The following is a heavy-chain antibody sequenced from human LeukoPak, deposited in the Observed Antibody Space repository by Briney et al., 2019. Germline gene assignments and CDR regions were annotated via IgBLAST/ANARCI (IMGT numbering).Heavy chain of an antibody. CDR2: IYYSGST. D-gene: IGHD2-21*02. Sequence: SETLSLTCTVSGGSISSYYWSWIRQPPGKGLEWIGYIYYSGSTNYNPSLKSRVTISVDTSKNQFSLKLSSVTAADTAVYYCASEHIVVVTAPDPWGQGTLVTVSS. CDR3: ASEHIVVVTAPDP. J-gene: IGHJ5*02. CDR1: GGSISSYY. V-gene: IGHV4-59*12.